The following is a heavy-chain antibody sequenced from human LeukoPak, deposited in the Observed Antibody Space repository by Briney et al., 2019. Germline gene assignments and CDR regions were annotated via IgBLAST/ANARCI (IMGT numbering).Heavy chain of an antibody. V-gene: IGHV4-39*01. CDR3: ARSRGDFWRGSRYCYYYYMDV. D-gene: IGHD3-3*01. CDR2: IYYGGST. J-gene: IGHJ6*03. CDR1: GDSLSSSTFY. Sequence: SETLSLTCTVSGDSLSSSTFYWGWIRQPPGKGLEWIGSIYYGGSTYYNPSLKSRVTISVDTSKNQFSLKLSSVTAADTAVYYRARSRGDFWRGSRYCYYYYMDVWGKGTTVTVSS.